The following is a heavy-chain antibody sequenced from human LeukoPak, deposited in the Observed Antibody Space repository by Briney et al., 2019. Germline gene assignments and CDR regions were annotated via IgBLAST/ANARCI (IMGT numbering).Heavy chain of an antibody. CDR1: GFTFSSYA. CDR2: ISGSDDST. CDR3: ARVNLYDSSGYYLGY. J-gene: IGHJ4*02. D-gene: IGHD3-22*01. Sequence: GGSLRLSCAASGFTFSSYAMSWVRQAPGKGLEWVSAISGSDDSTYYADSVKGRFTISRDNSKNTLYLQMNSLRAEDTAVYYCARVNLYDSSGYYLGYWGQGTLVTVSS. V-gene: IGHV3-23*01.